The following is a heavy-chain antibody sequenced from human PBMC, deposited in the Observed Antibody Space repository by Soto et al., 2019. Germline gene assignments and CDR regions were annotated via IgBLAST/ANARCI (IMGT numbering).Heavy chain of an antibody. CDR3: AREGDSSGYYYNWFDP. V-gene: IGHV1-3*01. J-gene: IGHJ5*02. CDR1: GYTFTSYA. CDR2: INAGNGNT. Sequence: GASVKVSCKAAGYTFTSYAMHWVRQAPGQRLEWMGWINAGNGNTKYSQKFQGRVTITRDTSASTAYMELSSLRSEDTAVYYCAREGDSSGYYYNWFDPWGQGTLVTVSS. D-gene: IGHD3-22*01.